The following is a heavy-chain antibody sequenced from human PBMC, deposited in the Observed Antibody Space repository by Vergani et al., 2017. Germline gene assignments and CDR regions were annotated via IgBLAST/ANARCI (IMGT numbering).Heavy chain of an antibody. CDR1: GFSFRNAW. J-gene: IGHJ6*02. D-gene: IGHD2-21*01. V-gene: IGHV3-15*07. CDR3: TTDPRYCRDCSCYWLRDHHYYGMDV. CDR2: IKSKFDRGTT. Sequence: EVQLVESGGGIVKPGGSLRLSCVASGFSFRNAWMNWVRRTPGKGLEWVGRIKSKFDRGTTDYAAAVKGRFTISRDDSKNTLFLQMNGLKTEDIGVYYCTTDPRYCRDCSCYWLRDHHYYGMDVWGQGTTVTVSS.